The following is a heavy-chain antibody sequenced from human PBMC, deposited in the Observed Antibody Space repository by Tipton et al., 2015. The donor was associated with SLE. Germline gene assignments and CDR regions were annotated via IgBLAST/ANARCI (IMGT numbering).Heavy chain of an antibody. CDR3: ARDPAGIYYYNFDR. J-gene: IGHJ4*02. Sequence: TLSLTCTVSGGSISSGGYYWSWIRQHPGKGLEWIGYIYYSGGTNYNPSLKSRVTISLETSKNQFSLKLSSVTAADTAVYFCARDPAGIYYYNFDRWGQGTLVTVSS. CDR2: IYYSGGT. V-gene: IGHV4-61*08. CDR1: GGSISSGGYY. D-gene: IGHD1-26*01.